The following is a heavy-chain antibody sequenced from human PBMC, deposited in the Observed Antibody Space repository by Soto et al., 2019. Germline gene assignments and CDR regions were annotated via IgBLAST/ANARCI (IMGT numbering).Heavy chain of an antibody. J-gene: IGHJ4*02. Sequence: EVQLVESGGGLVKPGGSLRLSCAVSGFAFRSYSVNWVHQAPGKGLEWISSISSSGDTYYTDSLKGRLAISRDNAKNSLYLQMTSLRVEDTAVYYCARGADYTNSNFDFWGQGTLVTVAS. CDR2: ISSSGDT. CDR1: GFAFRSYS. V-gene: IGHV3-21*01. CDR3: ARGADYTNSNFDF. D-gene: IGHD4-4*01.